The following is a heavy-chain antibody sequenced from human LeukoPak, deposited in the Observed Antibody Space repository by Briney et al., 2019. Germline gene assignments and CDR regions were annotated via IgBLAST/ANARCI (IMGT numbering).Heavy chain of an antibody. D-gene: IGHD4-11*01. V-gene: IGHV4-61*01. CDR2: IYYSGST. CDR3: ARDRVRGNSNPFFDY. Sequence: SETLSLTCTVSGGSVSSGTYYWSWIRQPPGTGLEWIGYIYYSGSTNYNPSLKSRVPISVDTSKNQFSLKLISVTAADTAVYYCARDRVRGNSNPFFDYWGQGTLATVSS. CDR1: GGSVSSGTYY. J-gene: IGHJ4*02.